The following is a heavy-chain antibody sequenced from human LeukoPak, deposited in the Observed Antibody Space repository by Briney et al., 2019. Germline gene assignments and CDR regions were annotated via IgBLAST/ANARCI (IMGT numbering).Heavy chain of an antibody. Sequence: PSETLSLTCAVSGGSISSGGYSWSWIRQPPGKGLEWIGYIYHSGSTYYNPSLKSRVTISVDRSKNQFSLKLSSVTAADTAVYYCAGSPDYSSGWYGYAFDIWGQGTTVTVSS. CDR1: GGSISSGGYS. J-gene: IGHJ3*02. CDR3: AGSPDYSSGWYGYAFDI. D-gene: IGHD6-19*01. CDR2: IYHSGST. V-gene: IGHV4-30-2*01.